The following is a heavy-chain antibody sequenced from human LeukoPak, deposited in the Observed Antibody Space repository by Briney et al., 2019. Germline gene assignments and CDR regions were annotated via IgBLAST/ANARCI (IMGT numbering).Heavy chain of an antibody. J-gene: IGHJ4*02. Sequence: GGSLRLSCAASGFTFSSYWMHWVRQPPGKGLVWVSRISTDGSTTTYADSVKGRFTISRDNAKNTAYLQMNSLRAEDTAVYYCAGGPAYWSQGNLVTVSS. CDR3: AGGPAY. CDR2: ISTDGSTT. CDR1: GFTFSSYW. D-gene: IGHD1-14*01. V-gene: IGHV3-74*01.